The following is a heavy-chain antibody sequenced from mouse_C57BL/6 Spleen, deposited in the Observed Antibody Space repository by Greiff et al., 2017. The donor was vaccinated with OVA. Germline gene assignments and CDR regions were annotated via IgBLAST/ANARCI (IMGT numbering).Heavy chain of an antibody. V-gene: IGHV3-6*01. Sequence: EVQLVESGPGLVKPSQSLSLTCSVTGYSITSGYYWNWIRQFPGNKLEWMGYISYDGSNNYNPSLKNRISITRDPSKNQFFLKLNSVTTEDTPTYYFAREREVIYYDYDGPWFAYWGQGTLVTVSA. CDR3: AREREVIYYDYDGPWFAY. CDR1: GYSITSGYY. CDR2: ISYDGSN. D-gene: IGHD2-4*01. J-gene: IGHJ3*01.